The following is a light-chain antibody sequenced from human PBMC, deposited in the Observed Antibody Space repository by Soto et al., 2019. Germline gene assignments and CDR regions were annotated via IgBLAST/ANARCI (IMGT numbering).Light chain of an antibody. V-gene: IGKV3-15*01. J-gene: IGKJ1*01. CDR2: GAS. CDR1: QSVSSN. Sequence: EIVMTQSPATLSVSPGERATLSCRASQSVSSNLAWYQQKPGQAPRLLIYGASTRATGIPARFSGSGSGTEFTLTISSLQSEDFALYYCQHYKNWPRTFGQGTKAEIK. CDR3: QHYKNWPRT.